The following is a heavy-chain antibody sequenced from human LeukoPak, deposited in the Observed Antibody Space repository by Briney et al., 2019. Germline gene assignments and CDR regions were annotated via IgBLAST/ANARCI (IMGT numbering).Heavy chain of an antibody. Sequence: ASVKVSCKASGYTFTSYGISWVRQAPGQGIEWMGWISAYNGNTNYAQKLQGRVTMTTDTSTSTAYMELRSLRSDDTAVYYCARDRRGGSGSYRRFDYWGQGTLVTVSS. D-gene: IGHD3-10*01. CDR1: GYTFTSYG. J-gene: IGHJ4*02. V-gene: IGHV1-18*01. CDR3: ARDRRGGSGSYRRFDY. CDR2: ISAYNGNT.